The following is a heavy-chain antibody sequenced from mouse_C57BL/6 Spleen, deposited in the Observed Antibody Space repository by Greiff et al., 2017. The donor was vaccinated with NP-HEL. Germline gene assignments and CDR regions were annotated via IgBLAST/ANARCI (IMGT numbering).Heavy chain of an antibody. D-gene: IGHD1-1*01. CDR1: GFTFSSYA. CDR3: AREFHYYGSTYAMDY. V-gene: IGHV5-4*01. CDR2: ISDGGSYT. J-gene: IGHJ4*01. Sequence: EVQRVESGGGLVKPGGSLKLSCAASGFTFSSYAMSWVRQTPEKRLEWVATISDGGSYTYYPDNVKGRFTISRDNAKNNLYLQMSHLKSEDTAMYYCAREFHYYGSTYAMDYWGQGTSVTVSS.